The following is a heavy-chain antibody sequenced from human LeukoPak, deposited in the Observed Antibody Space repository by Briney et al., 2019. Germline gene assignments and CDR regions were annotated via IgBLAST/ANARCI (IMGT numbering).Heavy chain of an antibody. CDR3: DRDPRSGKNAAWFDS. V-gene: IGHV4-4*07. Sequence: SETPSLTCAVPGGSISSYYRSWIRQPAGEGLEWIWRIYISGSTNYNPYLQSRVTMSVDTTKNQFSLMLSHVTAADTDVYYCDRDPRSGKNAAWFDSWGQGTLVTVSS. D-gene: IGHD5-12*01. CDR2: IYISGST. J-gene: IGHJ5*01. CDR1: GGSISSYY.